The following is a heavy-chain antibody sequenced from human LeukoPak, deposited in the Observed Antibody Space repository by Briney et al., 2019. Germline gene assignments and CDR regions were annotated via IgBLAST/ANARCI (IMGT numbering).Heavy chain of an antibody. CDR2: ISSSSSYI. V-gene: IGHV3-21*01. J-gene: IGHJ6*03. D-gene: IGHD2-2*01. Sequence: PGGSLRLSCAASGFTFSSYSMNWVRQAPGKGLEWVSSISSSSSYIYYADSVKGRFTISRDNAKNSLYLQMNSLRAEDTAVYYCARVLVVPAAINYYYYMDVWGKGTTVTVS. CDR1: GFTFSSYS. CDR3: ARVLVVPAAINYYYYMDV.